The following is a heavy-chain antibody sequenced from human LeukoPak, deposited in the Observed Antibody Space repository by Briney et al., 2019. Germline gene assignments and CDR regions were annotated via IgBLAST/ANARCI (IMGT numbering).Heavy chain of an antibody. CDR2: IYYSGNT. V-gene: IGHV4-59*02. J-gene: IGHJ4*02. CDR3: PRLNTFGGTYPHNVH. Sequence: PSETLSLTCTVSGGSVSGDYWRWIRQPPGRGLEYIGYIYYSGNTNYNPALQSRVTISVDTSKNQFSLNLNSVTAADTAVYYCPRLNTFGGTYPHNVHWRQGILVTVSS. CDR1: GGSVSGDY. D-gene: IGHD3-16*01.